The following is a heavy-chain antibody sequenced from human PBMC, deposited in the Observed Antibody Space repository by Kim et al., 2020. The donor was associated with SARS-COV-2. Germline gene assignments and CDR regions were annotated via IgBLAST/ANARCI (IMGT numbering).Heavy chain of an antibody. J-gene: IGHJ4*02. CDR3: ARGRYFDWLFHQSPHYFDY. V-gene: IGHV4-34*01. Sequence: SETLSLTCAVYGDPVNGYYWSWILQPPGKGLEWIGEINYDRSTNYKPSLMSRVTMSLDSSKHQFSLRLTSLTAADTAVYYCARGRYFDWLFHQSPHYFDYWGQGNLVTVSS. CDR1: GDPVNGYY. D-gene: IGHD3-9*01. CDR2: INYDRST.